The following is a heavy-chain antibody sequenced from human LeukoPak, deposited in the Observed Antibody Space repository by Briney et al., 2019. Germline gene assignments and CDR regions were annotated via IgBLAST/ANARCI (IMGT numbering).Heavy chain of an antibody. Sequence: GSLRLSCTASGFTVISYVMHWVRQAPAKGLEWVAVISDDGSNKYYADSVNGRFTISRDNSKNTLYLQMNSLRAEDTAVYYCAREPTYYYDSSGYFRLGLDYWGQGTLVTVSS. CDR3: AREPTYYYDSSGYFRLGLDY. D-gene: IGHD3-22*01. CDR2: ISDDGSNK. CDR1: GFTVISYV. V-gene: IGHV3-30-3*01. J-gene: IGHJ4*02.